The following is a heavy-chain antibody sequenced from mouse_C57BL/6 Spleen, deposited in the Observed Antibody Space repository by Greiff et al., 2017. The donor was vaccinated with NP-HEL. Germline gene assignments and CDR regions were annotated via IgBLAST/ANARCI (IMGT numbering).Heavy chain of an antibody. J-gene: IGHJ2*01. V-gene: IGHV14-4*01. CDR3: LITTVVATHFDY. D-gene: IGHD1-1*01. CDR2: IDPENGDT. Sequence: EVQLQQSGAELVRPGASVKLSCTASGFNIKDDYMHWVKQRPEQGLEWIGWIDPENGDTEYASKFQGKATITADTSSNTAYLQLSSLTSEDTAVYYCLITTVVATHFDYWGQGTTLTVSS. CDR1: GFNIKDDY.